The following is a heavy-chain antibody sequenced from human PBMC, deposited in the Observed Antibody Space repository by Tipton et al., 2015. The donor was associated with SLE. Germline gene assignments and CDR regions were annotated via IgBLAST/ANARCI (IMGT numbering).Heavy chain of an antibody. CDR3: ARDRSGSQWGEYYFYGLDV. D-gene: IGHD1-26*01. J-gene: IGHJ6*02. Sequence: TLSLTCAVSGYPINTDYYWGWIRQPPGKGPEWIGSLYFGGNTYYNPSLKSRVTISLDTSKNQFSLNLNSVTAADTAIYYCARDRSGSQWGEYYFYGLDVWGQGTTVSVSS. V-gene: IGHV4-38-2*02. CDR2: LYFGGNT. CDR1: GYPINTDYY.